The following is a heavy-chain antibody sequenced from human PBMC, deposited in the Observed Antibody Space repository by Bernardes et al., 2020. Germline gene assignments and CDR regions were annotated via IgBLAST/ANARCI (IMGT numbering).Heavy chain of an antibody. J-gene: IGHJ6*03. V-gene: IGHV1-69*13. CDR3: AKAQLEGLWDSYSYYYMDV. CDR1: GGTFSNYA. Sequence: SVKVSCKTSGGTFSNYAISWVRQAPGHGLEWMGGIIPLFSAAQYAQKFQDRVTIYADESTSTAYMELSGLRSEDTAIYYCAKAQLEGLWDSYSYYYMDVWGKGTSVTVSS. D-gene: IGHD3-3*01. CDR2: IIPLFSAA.